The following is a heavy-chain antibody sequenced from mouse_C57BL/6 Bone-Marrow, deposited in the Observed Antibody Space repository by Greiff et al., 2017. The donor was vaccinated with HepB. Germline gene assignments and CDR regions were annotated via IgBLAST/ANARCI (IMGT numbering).Heavy chain of an antibody. D-gene: IGHD2-4*01. CDR1: GYSITSGYY. CDR2: ISYDGSN. J-gene: IGHJ3*01. Sequence: EVQLVESGPGLVKPSQSLSLTCSVTGYSITSGYYWNWIRQFPGNKLEWMGYISYDGSNNYNPSLKNRISITRDTSKNQFFLKLNSVTTEDTATYYCARDYYDYDAGFAYWGQGTLVTVSA. V-gene: IGHV3-6*01. CDR3: ARDYYDYDAGFAY.